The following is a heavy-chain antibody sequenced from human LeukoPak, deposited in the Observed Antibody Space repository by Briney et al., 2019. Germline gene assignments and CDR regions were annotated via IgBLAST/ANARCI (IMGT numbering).Heavy chain of an antibody. V-gene: IGHV1-69*13. CDR1: GGTFNNYG. Sequence: SVKVSCKASGGTFNNYGVFWVRQAPGQGLEWMGGIIPIFEVTSYAHKFRDRVTFTADESMTMVYMELSSLTSGDTAVYYCARSLSTELYYYYTDVWGKGTTVTVSS. CDR3: ARSLSTELYYYYTDV. J-gene: IGHJ6*03. D-gene: IGHD1-26*01. CDR2: IIPIFEVT.